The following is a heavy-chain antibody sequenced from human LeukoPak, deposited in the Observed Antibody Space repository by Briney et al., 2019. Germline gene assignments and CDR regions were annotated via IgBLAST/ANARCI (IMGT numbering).Heavy chain of an antibody. CDR2: IISDGSST. CDR3: ARGYCSGGSCYYDY. D-gene: IGHD2-15*01. Sequence: GKSLRLSCAASGFSFSTYWMYWVRQAPGKGLVWVSRIISDGSSTSYADSVKGRFTISRDNAKNTLYLQMNSLRAGDTAVYYCARGYCSGGSCYYDYWGQGTLVTVSS. CDR1: GFSFSTYW. J-gene: IGHJ4*02. V-gene: IGHV3-74*01.